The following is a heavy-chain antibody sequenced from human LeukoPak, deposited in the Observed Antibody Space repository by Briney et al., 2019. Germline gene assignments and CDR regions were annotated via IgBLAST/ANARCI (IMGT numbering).Heavy chain of an antibody. D-gene: IGHD6-6*01. CDR2: IYYSGST. CDR3: ARHVPTESDLYMDV. V-gene: IGHV4-39*01. J-gene: IGHJ6*03. Sequence: SETLSLTCTVSGGSISSSSYYWGWIRQPPGKGLEWIGSIYYSGSTYYNPSLKSRVTISVDTSKNQFSLKLSSVTAADTAVYYCARHVPTESDLYMDVWGKGTTVTVSS. CDR1: GGSISSSSYY.